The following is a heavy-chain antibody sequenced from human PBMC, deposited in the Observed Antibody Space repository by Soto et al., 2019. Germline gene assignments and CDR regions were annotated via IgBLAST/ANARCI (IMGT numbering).Heavy chain of an antibody. J-gene: IGHJ4*02. V-gene: IGHV3-53*01. CDR2: IYSGGST. CDR1: WFTVISNY. Sequence: PGGSLRLSCASSWFTVISNYMSWVRQAPGKGLEWVSVIYSGGSTYYADSVKGRFTISRDNSKNTLYLQMNSLRAEDTAVYYCARDRRYFDYWGQGTLVTVSS. CDR3: ARDRRYFDY.